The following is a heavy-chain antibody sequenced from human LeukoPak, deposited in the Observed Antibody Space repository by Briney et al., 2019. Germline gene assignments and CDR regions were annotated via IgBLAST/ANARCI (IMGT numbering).Heavy chain of an antibody. V-gene: IGHV4-38-2*02. CDR1: GYSISSGYY. CDR2: IYHSGST. D-gene: IGHD2-2*02. CDR3: ARDQGYCSSTSCYTAGVWFDP. Sequence: SETLSLTCTVSGYSISSGYYWGWIWQPPGKGLEWIGSIYHSGSTYYNPSLKSRVTISVDTSKNQFSLKLSSVTAADTAVYYCARDQGYCSSTSCYTAGVWFDPWGQGTLVTVSS. J-gene: IGHJ5*02.